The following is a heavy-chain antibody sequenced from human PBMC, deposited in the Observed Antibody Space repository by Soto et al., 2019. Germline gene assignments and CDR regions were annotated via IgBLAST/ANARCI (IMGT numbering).Heavy chain of an antibody. J-gene: IGHJ5*02. CDR3: ATMGGDFWSGYYGWFDP. CDR1: GYTFTSYG. CDR2: ISAYNGNT. Sequence: VASVKVSCKASGYTFTSYGISWVRQAPGQGLEWMGWISAYNGNTNYAQKLQGRVTMTTDTSTSTAYMELRSLRSDDTAVYYCATMGGDFWSGYYGWFDPWGQGTLVTVSS. V-gene: IGHV1-18*01. D-gene: IGHD3-3*01.